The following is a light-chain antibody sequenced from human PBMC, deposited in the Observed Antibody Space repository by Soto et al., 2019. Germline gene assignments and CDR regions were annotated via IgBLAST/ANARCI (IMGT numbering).Light chain of an antibody. Sequence: EIVLTQSPGTLSLSPGERATLSCRASQTITTLAWYQRKPGQAPRLLIYRVSSRATGVPDRFSGSGSGTDYTLTISRLEPEDFAVYYCQQYGNLPLTFGGGTKVDLK. CDR2: RVS. V-gene: IGKV3-20*01. CDR3: QQYGNLPLT. J-gene: IGKJ4*01. CDR1: QTITT.